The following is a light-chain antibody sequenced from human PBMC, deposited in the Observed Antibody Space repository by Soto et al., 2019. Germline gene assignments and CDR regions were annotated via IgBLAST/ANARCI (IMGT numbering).Light chain of an antibody. CDR1: QSVGTW. CDR2: GAS. J-gene: IGKJ2*01. V-gene: IGKV1-5*01. CDR3: QQYNNWPGYT. Sequence: DIQMTQSPSTLSASVGGRVTITCRASQSVGTWVAWYQQKPGKAPKLLIYGASNLESGVPSRFSGSGSGTEFTLTISSLQSEDFAVYYCQQYNNWPGYTFGQGTKVDIK.